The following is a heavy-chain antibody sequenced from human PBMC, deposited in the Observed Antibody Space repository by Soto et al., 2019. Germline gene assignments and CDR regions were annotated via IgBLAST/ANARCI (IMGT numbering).Heavy chain of an antibody. V-gene: IGHV1-2*04. J-gene: IGHJ5*02. CDR3: ARAGCTNGVCYRWFDP. D-gene: IGHD2-8*01. CDR2: INPNSGGT. Sequence: GASVKVSCKASGYTFTGYYMHWVRQAPGQGLEWMGWINPNSGGTNYAQKFQGWVTMTRDTSISTAYMELSRLRSDDTAVYYCARAGCTNGVCYRWFDPWGQGTLVTVS. CDR1: GYTFTGYY.